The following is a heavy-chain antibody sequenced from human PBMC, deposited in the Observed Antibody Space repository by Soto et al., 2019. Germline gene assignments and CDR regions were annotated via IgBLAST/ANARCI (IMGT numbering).Heavy chain of an antibody. CDR3: AKGGAAAGTQEIDY. V-gene: IGHV3-9*01. D-gene: IGHD6-13*01. CDR1: GVTFDDYA. J-gene: IGHJ4*02. Sequence: GGSPRLSCAASGVTFDDYAMHWVRQAPGKGLEWVSGISWNSGSIGYADSVKGRFTISRDNAKNSLYLQMNSLRAEDTALYYCAKGGAAAGTQEIDYWGQGTLVTVSS. CDR2: ISWNSGSI.